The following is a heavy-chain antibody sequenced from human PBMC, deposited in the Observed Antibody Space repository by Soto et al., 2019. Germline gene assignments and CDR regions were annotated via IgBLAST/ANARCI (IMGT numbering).Heavy chain of an antibody. J-gene: IGHJ6*02. D-gene: IGHD2-2*01. CDR3: ARDKGIPAAPYYYYGMDV. V-gene: IGHV1-18*01. Sequence: ASVKVSCKASGYTFTSYGISWVRQAPGQGLEWMGWIRAYNGNTNYTQKLQGRVTMTTETSTGTAYMELRSLGSDDTAVYYCARDKGIPAAPYYYYGMDVWGQGTTVTVSS. CDR2: IRAYNGNT. CDR1: GYTFTSYG.